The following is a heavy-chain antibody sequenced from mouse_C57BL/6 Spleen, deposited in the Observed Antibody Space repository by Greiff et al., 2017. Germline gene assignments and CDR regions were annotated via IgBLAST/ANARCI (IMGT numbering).Heavy chain of an antibody. CDR2: IRYKAIGYST. Sequence: EVMLVESGGGLVQPGGSLCLSCAVSGFTFTDYYLSWVRQPPGKALEWLGFIRYKAIGYSTEYSASVKGRFTISKDNSQSILYLQMNALRPEDSAIYYCARSVYDYDVDYWGQGTLVTVSA. J-gene: IGHJ3*01. CDR1: GFTFTDYY. D-gene: IGHD2-4*01. V-gene: IGHV7-3*01. CDR3: ARSVYDYDVDY.